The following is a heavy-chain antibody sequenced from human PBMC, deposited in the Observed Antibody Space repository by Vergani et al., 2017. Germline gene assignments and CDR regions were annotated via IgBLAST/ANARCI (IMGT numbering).Heavy chain of an antibody. CDR3: AXGFRGATMDYYYYYMDV. V-gene: IGHV3-23*01. CDR2: ISGSGGST. CDR1: GFTFSSYA. J-gene: IGHJ6*03. Sequence: EMQLLESGGGLVQPGGSLRLSCAASGFTFSSYAMSWVRQAPGKGLEWVSAISGSGGSTYYADSVKGRFTISRDNSKTTLYLQMNSLRAEDTAVYYCAXGFRGATMDYYYYYMDVWGKGTTVTVSS. D-gene: IGHD1-26*01.